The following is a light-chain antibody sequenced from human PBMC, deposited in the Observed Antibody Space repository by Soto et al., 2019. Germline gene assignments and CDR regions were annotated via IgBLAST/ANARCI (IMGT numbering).Light chain of an antibody. Sequence: DIQMTQSPSTLSASVGDSVTITCRASHIVSRYLAWYQQKPGKVPKLLIYDASSLESEVPSRFSGGGSGTEFTLTISSLQADDFATYYCQQYRAHATFGQGTKVDIK. V-gene: IGKV1-5*01. CDR1: HIVSRY. J-gene: IGKJ1*01. CDR2: DAS. CDR3: QQYRAHAT.